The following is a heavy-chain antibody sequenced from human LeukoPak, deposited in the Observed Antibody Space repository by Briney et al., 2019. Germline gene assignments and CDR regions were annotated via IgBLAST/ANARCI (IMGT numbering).Heavy chain of an antibody. D-gene: IGHD3-10*01. Sequence: EASVKVSCKASGGTFSSYAISWVRQAPGQGLEWMGGIIPIFGTANYAQKLQGRVTITTDESTSTAYMELSSLRSEDTAVYYCARGSRGDDAFDIWGQGTMVTVSS. J-gene: IGHJ3*02. CDR2: IIPIFGTA. V-gene: IGHV1-69*05. CDR3: ARGSRGDDAFDI. CDR1: GGTFSSYA.